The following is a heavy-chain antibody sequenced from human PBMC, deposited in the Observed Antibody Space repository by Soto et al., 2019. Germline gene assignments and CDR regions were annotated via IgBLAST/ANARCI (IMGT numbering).Heavy chain of an antibody. Sequence: PSETLSLTCTVSGGSISSSSNYWGWIRQPPGKGLEWIGSIYYSGSTYYNPSLKSRVTISVDTSKNQFSLKLSSVTAADTAVYYCARHSSGYQEYLGGQGTLVTVSS. CDR1: GGSISSSSNY. CDR3: ARHSSGYQEYL. CDR2: IYYSGST. J-gene: IGHJ4*02. V-gene: IGHV4-39*01. D-gene: IGHD3-22*01.